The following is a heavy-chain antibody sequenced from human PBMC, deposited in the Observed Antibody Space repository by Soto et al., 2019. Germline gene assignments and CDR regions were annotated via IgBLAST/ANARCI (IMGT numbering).Heavy chain of an antibody. Sequence: GGSLRLSCAASGFTFSSYAMHWVRQAPGKGLEWVAVISYDGSNKYYADSVKGRFTISRDNSKNTLYLQMNSLRAEDPAVYYCARYYATCSGGSCHKIFDIWGQGTMVTVSS. CDR2: ISYDGSNK. D-gene: IGHD2-15*01. CDR1: GFTFSSYA. J-gene: IGHJ3*02. V-gene: IGHV3-30-3*01. CDR3: ARYYATCSGGSCHKIFDI.